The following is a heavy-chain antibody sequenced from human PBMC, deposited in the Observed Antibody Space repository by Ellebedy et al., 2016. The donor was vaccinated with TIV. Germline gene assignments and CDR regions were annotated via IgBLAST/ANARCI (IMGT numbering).Heavy chain of an antibody. CDR1: GGSFSGYY. J-gene: IGHJ6*03. CDR2: INHSGST. CDR3: ARGRSAAVAGYYYYYMDV. Sequence: SETLSLXXAVYGGSFSGYYWSWIRQPPGKGLEWIGEINHSGSTNYNPSLKSRVTISVDTSKNQFSLKLSSVTAADTAVYYCARGRSAAVAGYYYYYMDVWGKGTTVTVSS. D-gene: IGHD6-19*01. V-gene: IGHV4-34*01.